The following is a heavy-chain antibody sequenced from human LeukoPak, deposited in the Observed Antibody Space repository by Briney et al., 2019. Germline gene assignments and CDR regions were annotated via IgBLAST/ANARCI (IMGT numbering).Heavy chain of an antibody. V-gene: IGHV4-4*07. J-gene: IGHJ5*02. Sequence: SETLSLTCTVSGGSISSYYWSWIRQPAGKGLEWIGRIYPTWSTNYNPSLKSRVTMSLDTSNNQFSLKLNSVTAADTAVYYCARDSPYSSSWEGWFDPWGQGTLATVSS. CDR2: IYPTWST. CDR1: GGSISSYY. D-gene: IGHD6-6*01. CDR3: ARDSPYSSSWEGWFDP.